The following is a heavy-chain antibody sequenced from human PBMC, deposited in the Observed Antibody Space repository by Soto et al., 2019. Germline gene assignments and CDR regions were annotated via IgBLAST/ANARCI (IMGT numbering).Heavy chain of an antibody. CDR2: ISGSGGST. V-gene: IGHV3-23*01. J-gene: IGHJ5*02. CDR1: GFTFSSYA. D-gene: IGHD3-22*01. Sequence: GGSLRLSCAASGFTFSSYAMSWVRQAPGKGLEWASAISGSGGSTYYADSVKGRFTISRDNSKNTLYLQMNSLRAEDTAVYYCAKDIGIVVDPSPWFDPWGQGTLVTVSS. CDR3: AKDIGIVVDPSPWFDP.